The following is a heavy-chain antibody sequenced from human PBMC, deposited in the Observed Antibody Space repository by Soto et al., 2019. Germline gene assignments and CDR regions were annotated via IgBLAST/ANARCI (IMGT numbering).Heavy chain of an antibody. CDR3: ASVLVGASGSYGLDV. J-gene: IGHJ6*02. V-gene: IGHV3-33*01. CDR1: GFTFSNYG. CDR2: IWHDGNNK. D-gene: IGHD1-26*01. Sequence: GGSLRLSCAASGFTFSNYGMQWVRQAPAKGLEWVAIIWHDGNNKYYADSVRGRFIISRDNSKNRLYLQMNSLRADDTAVYYCASVLVGASGSYGLDVWGQGTPVTVSS.